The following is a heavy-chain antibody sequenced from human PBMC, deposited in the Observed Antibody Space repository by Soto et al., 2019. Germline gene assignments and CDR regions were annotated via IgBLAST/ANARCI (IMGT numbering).Heavy chain of an antibody. J-gene: IGHJ5*02. D-gene: IGHD3-3*01. CDR1: GGSFSGYY. CDR3: ATRRTIFGVVTILGAENWFDP. CDR2: INHSGST. Sequence: SETLSLTCAVYGGSFSGYYWSWIRQPPGKGLEWIGEINHSGSTNYNPSLKSRVTISVDTSKNQFSLKLSSVTAADTAVYYCATRRTIFGVVTILGAENWFDPWGQGTLVSVSS. V-gene: IGHV4-34*01.